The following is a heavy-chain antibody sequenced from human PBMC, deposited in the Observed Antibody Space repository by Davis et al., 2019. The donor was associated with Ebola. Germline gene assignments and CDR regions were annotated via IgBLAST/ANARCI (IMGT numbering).Heavy chain of an antibody. Sequence: GESLKISCAASGFTFSSYWMHWVRQAPGKGLVWVSRINSDGSSTSYADSVKGRFTISRDNAKNTLYLQMNSLRAEDTAVYYCARGYCSGGSCYRGAFDIWGQGTMVTVSS. CDR1: GFTFSSYW. D-gene: IGHD2-15*01. CDR2: INSDGSST. CDR3: ARGYCSGGSCYRGAFDI. J-gene: IGHJ3*02. V-gene: IGHV3-74*01.